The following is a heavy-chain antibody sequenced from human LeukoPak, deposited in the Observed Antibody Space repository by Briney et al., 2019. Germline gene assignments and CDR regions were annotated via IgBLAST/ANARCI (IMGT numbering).Heavy chain of an antibody. D-gene: IGHD1-26*01. Sequence: KASETLSLTCTVSGGSISSYYWSWIRQPAGKGLEWIGRIYTSGSTNYNPSLKSRVTISVDTSKNQFSLKLSSVTAADTAVYYCARVDSGSFLGDWFDPWGQGTLVTVSS. CDR1: GGSISSYY. CDR2: IYTSGST. V-gene: IGHV4-4*07. J-gene: IGHJ5*02. CDR3: ARVDSGSFLGDWFDP.